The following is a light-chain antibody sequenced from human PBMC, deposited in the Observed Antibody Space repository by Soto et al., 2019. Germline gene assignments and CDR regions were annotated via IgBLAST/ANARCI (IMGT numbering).Light chain of an antibody. CDR2: DVS. CDR1: SSDVGGYRY. V-gene: IGLV2-14*01. CDR3: SSYTSTSAYVV. Sequence: QSVLTQTASVSGSPGQSITISCTGTSSDVGGYRYVSWYQQHLGKVPKLIIYDVSNRPSGISDRFSGSKSANTASLTISGLQAEDEADYYCSSYTSTSAYVVFGGGTKRTVL. J-gene: IGLJ2*01.